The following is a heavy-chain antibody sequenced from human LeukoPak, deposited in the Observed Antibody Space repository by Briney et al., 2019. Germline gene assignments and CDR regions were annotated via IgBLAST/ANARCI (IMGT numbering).Heavy chain of an antibody. Sequence: ASVKVSCKASGYTFTSYYMHWVRQGPGRGLEWMGIINPSGGSTSYAQKFQGRVTMTRDMSTSTVYMELSSLRSEDTAVYYCARELYYYDSSGYSDLSYYYYMDVWGKGTTVTVSS. CDR1: GYTFTSYY. V-gene: IGHV1-46*01. J-gene: IGHJ6*03. D-gene: IGHD3-22*01. CDR2: INPSGGST. CDR3: ARELYYYDSSGYSDLSYYYYMDV.